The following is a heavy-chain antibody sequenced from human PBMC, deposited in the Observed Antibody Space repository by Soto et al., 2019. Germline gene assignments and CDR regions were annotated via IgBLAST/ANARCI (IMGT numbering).Heavy chain of an antibody. D-gene: IGHD3-22*01. J-gene: IGHJ4*02. V-gene: IGHV4-30-4*01. CDR2: IYYSGNT. Sequence: SETLSLTXTVSGGSISSGGYFWNWIRQPPGRGQEWIGYIYYSGNTFYSPSLKSRVTISIDTSQNQFSLQLSSVTAADTAVYYCVSGTYFYDNSGFYSYYFDYWGQGALVTV. CDR1: GGSISSGGYF. CDR3: VSGTYFYDNSGFYSYYFDY.